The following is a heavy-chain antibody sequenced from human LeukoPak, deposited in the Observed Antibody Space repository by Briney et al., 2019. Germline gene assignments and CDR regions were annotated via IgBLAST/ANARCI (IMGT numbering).Heavy chain of an antibody. Sequence: PGGSLRLSCAASGFTVSSNYMSWVRQAPGKGLEWVSVIYSGGSTYYADSVKGRFTISRDNSKNTLYLQMNSLRAEDTAVYYCATGYYDSSGYGPYWGQGTLVTVSS. CDR3: ATGYYDSSGYGPY. CDR1: GFTVSSNY. V-gene: IGHV3-53*01. CDR2: IYSGGST. D-gene: IGHD3-22*01. J-gene: IGHJ4*02.